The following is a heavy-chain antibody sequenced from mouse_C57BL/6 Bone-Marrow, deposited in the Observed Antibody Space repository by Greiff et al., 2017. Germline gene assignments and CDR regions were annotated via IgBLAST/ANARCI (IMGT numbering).Heavy chain of an antibody. Sequence: QVLLLQSGAGLVRPGASVKLSCTASGFTFTDYYINWVQQTPGQGLEWIARISPGSGNTYYNEKLKGQVTLSAEKSTSTLYMQLSSLTSEDATVYFCARRGGSSYHFDYWGQGTTLTVSS. D-gene: IGHD1-1*01. CDR3: ARRGGSSYHFDY. J-gene: IGHJ2*01. CDR2: ISPGSGNT. V-gene: IGHV1-76*01. CDR1: GFTFTDYY.